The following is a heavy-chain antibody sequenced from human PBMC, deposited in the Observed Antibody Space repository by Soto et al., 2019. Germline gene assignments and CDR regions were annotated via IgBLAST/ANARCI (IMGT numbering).Heavy chain of an antibody. CDR1: GFTFSSYG. Sequence: GGSLRLSCAASGFTFSSYGMHWVRQAPGKGLEWVAVISYDGSNKYYADSVKGRFTISRDNSKNTLYLQMNSLRAEDTAVYYCAKAPDTIFWGQGXLVTVYS. D-gene: IGHD3-3*01. V-gene: IGHV3-30*18. CDR3: AKAPDTIF. CDR2: ISYDGSNK. J-gene: IGHJ4*02.